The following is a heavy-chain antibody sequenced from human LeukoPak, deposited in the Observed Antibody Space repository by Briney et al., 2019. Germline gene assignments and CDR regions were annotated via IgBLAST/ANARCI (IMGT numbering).Heavy chain of an antibody. J-gene: IGHJ4*02. CDR2: IYYSGST. Sequence: SETLSLTCTVSGGSVNSGSYYWNWIRQPPGKGLEWIGYIYYSGSTNYNPSLKSRVTMSVDTSKNQFSLKVSSVTAADTAVYYCARDEGYSSSYFDYWGQGTLVTVSS. V-gene: IGHV4-61*01. CDR3: ARDEGYSSSYFDY. CDR1: GGSVNSGSYY. D-gene: IGHD6-6*01.